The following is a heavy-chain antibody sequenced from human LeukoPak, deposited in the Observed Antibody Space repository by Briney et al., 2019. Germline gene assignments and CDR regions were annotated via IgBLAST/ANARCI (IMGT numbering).Heavy chain of an antibody. CDR2: IYYSGST. V-gene: IGHV4-59*08. CDR3: ARLDWDSSGWSYYYGMDV. Sequence: PSETLSLTCTVSGGSISSYYRSWIRQPPGKGLEWIGYIYYSGSTNYNPSLKSRVTISVDTSKNQFSLKLSSVTAADTAVYYCARLDWDSSGWSYYYGMDVWGQGTTVTVSS. CDR1: GGSISSYY. D-gene: IGHD6-19*01. J-gene: IGHJ6*02.